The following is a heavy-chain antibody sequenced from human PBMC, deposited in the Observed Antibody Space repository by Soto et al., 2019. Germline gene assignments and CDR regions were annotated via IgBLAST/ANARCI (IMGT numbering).Heavy chain of an antibody. CDR3: VKIAVTGDIHYYGMDV. Sequence: QVQLVESGGGVVQPGRSLRLSCAASGFTFSSYGMHWVRQAPGKGLEWVTVISYEGSNKYYADSVKGRFTFSRDNSKNTLYLQMNSLRAEDTAVYYCVKIAVTGDIHYYGMDVWGQGTTVTVSS. CDR2: ISYEGSNK. CDR1: GFTFSSYG. J-gene: IGHJ6*02. D-gene: IGHD6-19*01. V-gene: IGHV3-30*18.